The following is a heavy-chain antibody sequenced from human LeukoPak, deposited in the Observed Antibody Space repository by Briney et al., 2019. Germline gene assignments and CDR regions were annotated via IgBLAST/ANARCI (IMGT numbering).Heavy chain of an antibody. D-gene: IGHD4-11*01. CDR3: ARDSNPVYYYGLDV. CDR2: ISGSGSYT. J-gene: IGHJ6*02. Sequence: PGGSLRLSCAASEFTFSDHYMSWIRQAPGKGLEWVSYISGSGSYTNYADSVKGRFTISRDNAKNSLYLQMNSLRAEDTAVYYCARDSNPVYYYGLDVWGQGTTVTVSS. CDR1: EFTFSDHY. V-gene: IGHV3-11*06.